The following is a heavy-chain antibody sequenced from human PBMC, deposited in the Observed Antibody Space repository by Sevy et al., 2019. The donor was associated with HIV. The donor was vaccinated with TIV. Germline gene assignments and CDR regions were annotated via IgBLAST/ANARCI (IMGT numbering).Heavy chain of an antibody. CDR1: GFSFGDYA. CDR3: AKDNRPATMSNSSYYYYYGMDV. Sequence: GGSLRLSCAASGFSFGDYAMHWVRQAPGKGLEWVSGISWNSVSLDYADSVKGRFTISRDNAKNSLFLQMNRLRSEDTASYYCAKDNRPATMSNSSYYYYYGMDVWGQGTTVTVSS. J-gene: IGHJ6*02. D-gene: IGHD6-6*01. CDR2: ISWNSVSL. V-gene: IGHV3-9*01.